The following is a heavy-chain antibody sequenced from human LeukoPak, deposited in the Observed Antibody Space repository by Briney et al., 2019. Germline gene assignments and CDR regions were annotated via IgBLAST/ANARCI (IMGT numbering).Heavy chain of an antibody. Sequence: SETLSLTCTVSGGSISSYYWSWIRQPPGKGLEWIGYIYYSGSTNYNPSLKSRVTISVDTSKNQFSLKLSSVTAADTAVYYCARAWFGELLIQAPDDAFDIWGQGTMVTVSS. V-gene: IGHV4-59*01. CDR1: GGSISSYY. J-gene: IGHJ3*02. CDR2: IYYSGST. D-gene: IGHD3-10*01. CDR3: ARAWFGELLIQAPDDAFDI.